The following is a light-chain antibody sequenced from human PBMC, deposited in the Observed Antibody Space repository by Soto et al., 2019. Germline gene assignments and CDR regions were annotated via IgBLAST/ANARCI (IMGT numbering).Light chain of an antibody. Sequence: QSVLTQPASVSGSPGQSITISCTGTSSDVGGYKYVSWYQQHPDKAPKLIIFEVSNRPSGISSRFSGSKSGNTASLTISGLQAEDEADYYCAAWDDSLKKVFGGGTKLTVL. J-gene: IGLJ3*02. V-gene: IGLV2-14*01. CDR3: AAWDDSLKKV. CDR1: SSDVGGYKY. CDR2: EVS.